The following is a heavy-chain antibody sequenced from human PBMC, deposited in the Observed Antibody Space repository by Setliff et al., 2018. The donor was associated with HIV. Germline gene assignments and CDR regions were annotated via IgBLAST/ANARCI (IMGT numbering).Heavy chain of an antibody. CDR3: ARDSSEYFDFSSGDFHYMDV. J-gene: IGHJ6*03. CDR1: GYGFSRFS. D-gene: IGHD3-3*01. CDR2: INTNSWIP. V-gene: IGHV7-4-1*02. Sequence: ASVKVSCKASGYGFSRFSINWVRQAPGQGLEWMGWINTNSWIPTYAQGFTGRFVFSLDTTVRTAYLEISDLRADDTGVYYCARDSSEYFDFSSGDFHYMDVWGKGTTVTVSS.